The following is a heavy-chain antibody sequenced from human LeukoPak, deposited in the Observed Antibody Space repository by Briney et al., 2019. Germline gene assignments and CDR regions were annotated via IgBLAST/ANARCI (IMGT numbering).Heavy chain of an antibody. V-gene: IGHV3-23*01. Sequence: GGSLRLSCAASGFTFSSYAMSWVRQAPGKGLEWVSAISGSGGSTYYADSVKGRFTISRDNSKNTLYLQMNSLRAEDTAVYYCAKTGLVVVTAMSDYWRQGTLVTVSS. CDR3: AKTGLVVVTAMSDY. J-gene: IGHJ4*02. CDR1: GFTFSSYA. CDR2: ISGSGGST. D-gene: IGHD2-21*02.